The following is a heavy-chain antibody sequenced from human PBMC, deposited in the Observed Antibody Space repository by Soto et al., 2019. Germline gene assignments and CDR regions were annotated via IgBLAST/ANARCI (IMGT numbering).Heavy chain of an antibody. CDR2: ISAYNGNT. V-gene: IGHV1-18*01. J-gene: IGHJ4*02. D-gene: IGHD3-16*02. Sequence: ASVKVSCKASGYTFTSYGISWVRQAPGQGLEWMGWISAYNGNTNYAQKLQGRVTMTTDTSTSTAYMELRSLRSDDTAVYYCARDRVYVWWSYRPYYFDYWGQGTLVTVSS. CDR1: GYTFTSYG. CDR3: ARDRVYVWWSYRPYYFDY.